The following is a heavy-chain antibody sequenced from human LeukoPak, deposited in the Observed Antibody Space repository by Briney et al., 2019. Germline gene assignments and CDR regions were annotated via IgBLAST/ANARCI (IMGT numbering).Heavy chain of an antibody. Sequence: SETLSLTCTISGGSISSYYWSRIRQPPGKGLEWIGSIYYSGSTYYNPSLKSRVTISVDTSKNQFSLKLSSVTAADTAVYYCARDPSYYGSGSYPILSNWFDPWGQGTLVTVSS. CDR2: IYYSGST. CDR3: ARDPSYYGSGSYPILSNWFDP. J-gene: IGHJ5*02. V-gene: IGHV4-59*05. D-gene: IGHD3-10*01. CDR1: GGSISSYY.